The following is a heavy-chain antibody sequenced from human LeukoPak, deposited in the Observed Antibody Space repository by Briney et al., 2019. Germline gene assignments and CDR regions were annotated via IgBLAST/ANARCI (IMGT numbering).Heavy chain of an antibody. J-gene: IGHJ4*02. Sequence: PGGALRLSCAASGFTFSSYARSWVRQAPGKGLEWVSAISGSGGSTYYAASVKGRFTISRDNSKNTLYLQMNSLRAEATAVYYCAIKPQMTHVDYWGQGPLVPVSS. CDR3: AIKPQMTHVDY. V-gene: IGHV3-23*01. CDR2: ISGSGGST. D-gene: IGHD2-21*02. CDR1: GFTFSSYA.